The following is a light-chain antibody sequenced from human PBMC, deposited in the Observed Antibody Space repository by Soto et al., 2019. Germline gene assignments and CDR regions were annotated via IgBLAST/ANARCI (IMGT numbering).Light chain of an antibody. CDR3: QKFNSVPT. CDR2: AAS. V-gene: IGKV1-27*01. CDR1: QGINNY. J-gene: IGKJ4*01. Sequence: DVQLTQSPSSLSASVGDRVNITCRASQGINNYLAWYQQKPGKVPNLLIYAASTLQSGVPSRFRGSVSGKNFTLTISSLQPEDVATYYCQKFNSVPTFGGGTKVEI.